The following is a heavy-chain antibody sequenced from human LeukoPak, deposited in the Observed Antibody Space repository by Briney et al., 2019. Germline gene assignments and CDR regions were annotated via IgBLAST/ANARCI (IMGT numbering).Heavy chain of an antibody. Sequence: QTGGSLRLSCTASGFSFSIYAMSWVRQAPGKGLEWVSVIYSGGSTYYADSVKGRFTISRDNSKNTLYLQMNSLRAEDTAVYYCARVIGTNKNWFDPWGQGTLVTVSS. CDR1: GFSFSIYA. D-gene: IGHD2-8*01. V-gene: IGHV3-53*01. J-gene: IGHJ5*02. CDR3: ARVIGTNKNWFDP. CDR2: IYSGGST.